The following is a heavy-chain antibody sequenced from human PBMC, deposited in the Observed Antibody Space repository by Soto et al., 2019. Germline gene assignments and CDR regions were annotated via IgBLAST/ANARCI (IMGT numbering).Heavy chain of an antibody. J-gene: IGHJ4*02. CDR2: IWHSGHT. D-gene: IGHD6-13*01. Sequence: QVHLQESGPGLVKPSGTLSLTCAVSGASITSDHWWNWVRQPPGKGLEWIGEIWHSGHTNYSPSLKSRVTISMDKSKNQFSLKLSSVTAADTALYYCARGGVSSWDGFDYWGQGTLVAVSS. CDR3: ARGGVSSWDGFDY. V-gene: IGHV4-4*02. CDR1: GASITSDHW.